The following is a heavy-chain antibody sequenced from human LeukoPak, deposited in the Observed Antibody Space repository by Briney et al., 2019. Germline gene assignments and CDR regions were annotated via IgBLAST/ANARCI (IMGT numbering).Heavy chain of an antibody. CDR2: INPSGGST. J-gene: IGHJ6*02. CDR1: GYTFTDYF. D-gene: IGHD1-1*01. Sequence: ASVKVSCKASGYTFTDYFIHWVRQAPGQGLEWMGIINPSGGSTSYAQKFQGRVTMTRDTSTSTVYMELSSLRSEDTAVYYCARSCYYYGMDVWGQGTTVTVSS. V-gene: IGHV1-46*01. CDR3: ARSCYYYGMDV.